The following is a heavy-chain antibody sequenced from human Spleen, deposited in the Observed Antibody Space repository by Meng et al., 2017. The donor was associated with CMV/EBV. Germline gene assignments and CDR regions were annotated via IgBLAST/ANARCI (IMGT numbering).Heavy chain of an antibody. CDR2: ITASSGST. Sequence: GESLKISCAASGFTFSNYAMGWVRQAPGKGLEWVSGITASSGSTYYADSVKGRFTISRDNSKNTLYLQMNTLRVEDTAVYYCARSLGELSPRVDYWGQGVLVTVSS. J-gene: IGHJ4*02. CDR3: ARSLGELSPRVDY. V-gene: IGHV3-23*01. CDR1: GFTFSNYA. D-gene: IGHD3-16*02.